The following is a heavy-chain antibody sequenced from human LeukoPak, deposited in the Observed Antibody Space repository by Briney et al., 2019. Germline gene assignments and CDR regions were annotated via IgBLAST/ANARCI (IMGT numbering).Heavy chain of an antibody. CDR2: IYHSGST. V-gene: IGHV4-61*08. D-gene: IGHD3-9*01. CDR3: ARRDTIARIYDP. CDR1: GGSISSGGYY. Sequence: PSETLSLTCTVSGGSISSGGYYWSWIRQPPGKGLEWIGYIYHSGSTNYNPSLKSRVTISVDTSKNQFSLKLSSVTAADTAVYYCARRDTIARIYDPWGQGTLVTVSS. J-gene: IGHJ5*02.